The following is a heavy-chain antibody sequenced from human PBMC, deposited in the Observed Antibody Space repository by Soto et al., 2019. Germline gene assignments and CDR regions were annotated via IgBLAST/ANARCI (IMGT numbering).Heavy chain of an antibody. Sequence: QVQLVQSGAEVKKPGASVKVSCKASGYTFTSYYMHWVRQAPGQGLEWMGIINPSGGSTSYAQKFQGRVTMTRDTSTSTVYMELSSLRSEDTAVYYCARGIAAAGPYYYYSGMDVWGQGTTVTVSS. V-gene: IGHV1-46*01. J-gene: IGHJ6*02. D-gene: IGHD6-13*01. CDR2: INPSGGST. CDR3: ARGIAAAGPYYYYSGMDV. CDR1: GYTFTSYY.